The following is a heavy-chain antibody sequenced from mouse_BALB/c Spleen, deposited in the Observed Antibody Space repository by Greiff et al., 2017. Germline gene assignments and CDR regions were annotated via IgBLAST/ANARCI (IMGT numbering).Heavy chain of an antibody. Sequence: EVQVVESGGGLVQPGGSLKLSCAASGFTFSSYTMSWVRQTPEKRLEWVAYISNGGGSTYYPDTVKGRFTISRDNAKNTLYLQMSSLKSEDTAMYYCARQGDYGYAMDDWGQGTSVTVSS. CDR3: ARQGDYGYAMDD. CDR2: ISNGGGST. CDR1: GFTFSSYT. V-gene: IGHV5-12-2*01. J-gene: IGHJ4*01. D-gene: IGHD2-4*01.